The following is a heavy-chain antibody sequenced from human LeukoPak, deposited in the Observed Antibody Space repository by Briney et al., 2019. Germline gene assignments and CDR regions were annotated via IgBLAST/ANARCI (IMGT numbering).Heavy chain of an antibody. J-gene: IGHJ2*01. CDR2: ISNSGST. V-gene: IGHV4-59*01. Sequence: PSETLSLTCTVSGGSISSYYWSWIRQPPGKGLEWIGYISNSGSTNYNPSLRSRVTISVDTPKNQFSLKLSSVTAADTAVYYCARDPPYCSSTSCRWYFDLWGRGTLVTVSS. CDR1: GGSISSYY. CDR3: ARDPPYCSSTSCRWYFDL. D-gene: IGHD2-2*01.